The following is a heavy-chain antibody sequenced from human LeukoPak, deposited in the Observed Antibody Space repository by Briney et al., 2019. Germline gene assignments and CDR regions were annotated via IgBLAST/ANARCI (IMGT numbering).Heavy chain of an antibody. Sequence: SETLSLTCAVYGGSFSGYYWSWIRQPPGKGLEWIGEINHSGSTNYNPSLKSRVTISVDTSKNQFSLKLSSVTAADAAVYYCAREVPAAMLEDYWGQGTLVTVSS. CDR1: GGSFSGYY. V-gene: IGHV4-34*01. D-gene: IGHD2-2*01. CDR2: INHSGST. J-gene: IGHJ4*02. CDR3: AREVPAAMLEDY.